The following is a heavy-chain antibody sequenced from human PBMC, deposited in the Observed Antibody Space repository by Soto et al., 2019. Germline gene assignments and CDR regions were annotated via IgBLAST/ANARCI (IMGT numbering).Heavy chain of an antibody. CDR3: AGDQPYYYDSSGTSPWFDP. CDR1: GYTFTSYG. D-gene: IGHD3-22*01. CDR2: ISAYNGNT. V-gene: IGHV1-18*01. Sequence: ASVKVSCKASGYTFTSYGISWVRQAPGQGLEWMGWISAYNGNTNYAQKLQGRVTMTTDTSTSTAYMELRSLRSDDTAVYYCAGDQPYYYDSSGTSPWFDPWGQGTLVTVSS. J-gene: IGHJ5*02.